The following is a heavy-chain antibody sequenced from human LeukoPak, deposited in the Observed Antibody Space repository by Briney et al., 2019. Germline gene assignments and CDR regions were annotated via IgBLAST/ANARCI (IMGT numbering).Heavy chain of an antibody. CDR2: IYPGDSDT. Sequence: GGSLRLSCKGSGYSFTSYWIGWVRQMPGKGLEWMGIIYPGDSDTRYSPSFQGQVTISADKSISTAYLQWSSLKASDTAMYYCARQGRHIAAAGTYFDYWGQGTLVTVSS. CDR3: ARQGRHIAAAGTYFDY. J-gene: IGHJ4*02. V-gene: IGHV5-51*01. CDR1: GYSFTSYW. D-gene: IGHD6-13*01.